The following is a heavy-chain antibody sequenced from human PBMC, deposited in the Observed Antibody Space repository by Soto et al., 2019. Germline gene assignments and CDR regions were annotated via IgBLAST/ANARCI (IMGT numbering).Heavy chain of an antibody. V-gene: IGHV1-58*01. CDR1: GFIFTSSS. Sequence: SVKVSCKASGFIFTSSSVQWVRQARGQRLEWIGWITVGTGNTNYAQKFQERVTITRDMSTSTAYMELSNLRSEDTAVYYCAAGDSSGYYGGWGQGTQVTVSS. D-gene: IGHD3-22*01. CDR2: ITVGTGNT. CDR3: AAGDSSGYYGG. J-gene: IGHJ4*02.